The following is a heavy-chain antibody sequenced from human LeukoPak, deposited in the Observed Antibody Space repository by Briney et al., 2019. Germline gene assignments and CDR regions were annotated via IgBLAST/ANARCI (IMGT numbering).Heavy chain of an antibody. D-gene: IGHD3-10*01. Sequence: SETLSLTCTVPGGSIRNYYWSWVRQPPGKGLEWIGYTYSSGSTTYTPYLQSRVPISVDTPKNQFYLRLSSVTAADTAVYYCARVAYYGSGSYAFDIWGQGTMVTVSS. CDR1: GGSIRNYY. CDR3: ARVAYYGSGSYAFDI. J-gene: IGHJ3*02. CDR2: TYSSGST. V-gene: IGHV4-4*08.